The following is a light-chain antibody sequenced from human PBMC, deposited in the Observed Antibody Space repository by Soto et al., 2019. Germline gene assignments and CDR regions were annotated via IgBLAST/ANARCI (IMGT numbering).Light chain of an antibody. Sequence: QSALTQPRSVSGSPGQSVTISCTGPSSLFGSYNFVSWFQQYPGKAPKLMIYDVSKRPSGVPDRFSGSKSGNTASLTISGLQAEDEADYYCCSYAGSYTYVFGTGTKLTVL. CDR3: CSYAGSYTYV. CDR2: DVS. V-gene: IGLV2-11*01. J-gene: IGLJ1*01. CDR1: SSLFGSYNF.